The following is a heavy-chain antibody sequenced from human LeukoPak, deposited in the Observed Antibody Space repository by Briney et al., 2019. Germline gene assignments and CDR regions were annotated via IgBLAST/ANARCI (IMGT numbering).Heavy chain of an antibody. CDR2: ISSSSSYI. Sequence: TGGSLRLSCAASGFTFSSYSMNWVRQAPGKGLEWVSSISSSSSYIYYADSVKGRFTISRDNAKNSLYLQMNSLRAEDTAWYYCAKKTYYYDSSNLGWFDPWGQGTLVTVSS. V-gene: IGHV3-21*04. CDR1: GFTFSSYS. D-gene: IGHD3-22*01. CDR3: AKKTYYYDSSNLGWFDP. J-gene: IGHJ5*02.